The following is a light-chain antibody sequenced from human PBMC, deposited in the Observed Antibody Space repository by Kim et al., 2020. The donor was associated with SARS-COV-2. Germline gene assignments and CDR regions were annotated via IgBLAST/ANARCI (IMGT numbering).Light chain of an antibody. Sequence: ASLEDRVTSTCGASQNIANDLGWYQQKPGKVPERLIDGVSSVRGGVPSKFSGSGSGTEFTLTINSLQAEDFATYYCLQHSDYPWTFGQGTKVDIK. CDR2: GVS. CDR1: QNIAND. CDR3: LQHSDYPWT. J-gene: IGKJ1*01. V-gene: IGKV1-17*01.